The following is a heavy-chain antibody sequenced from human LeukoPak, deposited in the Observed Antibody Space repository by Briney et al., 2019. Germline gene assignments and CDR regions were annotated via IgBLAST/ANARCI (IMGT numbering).Heavy chain of an antibody. CDR2: ISAYNGNT. CDR3: ARPRLWSYYYYMDV. J-gene: IGHJ6*03. V-gene: IGHV1-18*04. Sequence: ASVKVSCKASGYTFTGYYMHWVRQAPGQGLEWMGWISAYNGNTNYAQKLQGRVTMTTDTSTSTAYMELRSLRSDDTAVYYCARPRLWSYYYYMDVWGKGTTVTVSS. D-gene: IGHD3-16*01. CDR1: GYTFTGYY.